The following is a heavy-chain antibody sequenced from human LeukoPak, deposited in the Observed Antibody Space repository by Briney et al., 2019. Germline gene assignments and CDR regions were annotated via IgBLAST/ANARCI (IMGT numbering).Heavy chain of an antibody. CDR2: ISGSGGYT. D-gene: IGHD1-14*01. J-gene: IGHJ4*02. CDR1: GFTFSSYA. CDR3: ANGVTTGGVDY. Sequence: GGSLRLSCAASGFTFSSYAMSWVRQAPGKGLEWVSGISGSGGYTYYADSVKGRVTISRDNSKNTLYLQMNSLRAEDTAVYYCANGVTTGGVDYWGQGTLVTVSS. V-gene: IGHV3-23*01.